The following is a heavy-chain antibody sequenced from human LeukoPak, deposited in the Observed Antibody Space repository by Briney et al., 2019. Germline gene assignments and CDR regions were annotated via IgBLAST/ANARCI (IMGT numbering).Heavy chain of an antibody. CDR2: THYSGST. CDR1: GGSISSYY. CDR3: ARSGYYYPYFDY. V-gene: IGHV4-59*01. D-gene: IGHD3-22*01. J-gene: IGHJ4*02. Sequence: SETLSLTCTVSGGSISSYYWSWLRQPPGKGLEYIGYTHYSGSTNYNPSLKSRVTISVDTSKNQFSLKLSSVTAADTAVYYCARSGYYYPYFDYWGQGTLVTVSS.